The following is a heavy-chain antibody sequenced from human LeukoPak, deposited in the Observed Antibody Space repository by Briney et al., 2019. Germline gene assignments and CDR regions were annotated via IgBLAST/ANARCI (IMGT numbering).Heavy chain of an antibody. CDR2: INHSGST. Sequence: SETLSLTCAVYGGSFSGYYWSWIRQPPGKGLERIGEINHSGSTNYNPSLKSRVTISVDTSKNQFSLKLSSVTAADTAVYYCARYYYDSSGYYYFDYWGQGTLVTVSS. D-gene: IGHD3-22*01. CDR1: GGSFSGYY. V-gene: IGHV4-34*01. J-gene: IGHJ4*02. CDR3: ARYYYDSSGYYYFDY.